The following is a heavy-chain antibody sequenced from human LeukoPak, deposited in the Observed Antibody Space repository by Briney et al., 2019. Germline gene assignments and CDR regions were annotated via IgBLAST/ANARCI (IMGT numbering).Heavy chain of an antibody. V-gene: IGHV3-48*03. D-gene: IGHD3-22*01. Sequence: PGGSLRLSCAASGFTFSSYEMNWVRQAPGKGLEWVSYISSSGSTIYYADSVKGRFTISRDNAKNSLYLQMNSLRAEDKPIYYCARVGFSSGYYYSFLYYFDYWGQGTLVTVSS. CDR1: GFTFSSYE. CDR2: ISSSGSTI. J-gene: IGHJ4*02. CDR3: ARVGFSSGYYYSFLYYFDY.